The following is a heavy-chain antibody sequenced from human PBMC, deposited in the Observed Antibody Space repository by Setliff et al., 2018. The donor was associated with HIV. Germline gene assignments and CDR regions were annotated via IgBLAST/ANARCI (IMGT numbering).Heavy chain of an antibody. D-gene: IGHD5-18*01. Sequence: ASVKVSCKASGYTFTNYDISWVRQAPGQGLEWMGWISTYSGNTNYAQKLQGRVTMTTDTSISTAYMELSRLRSDDTAVYYCARARVDTAMVTHYYYYMDVWGKGTTVTVSS. J-gene: IGHJ6*03. CDR1: GYTFTNYD. V-gene: IGHV1-18*01. CDR2: ISTYSGNT. CDR3: ARARVDTAMVTHYYYYMDV.